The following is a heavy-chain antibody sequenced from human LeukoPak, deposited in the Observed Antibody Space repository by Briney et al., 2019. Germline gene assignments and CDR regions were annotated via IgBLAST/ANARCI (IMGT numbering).Heavy chain of an antibody. CDR1: GVSISSSSFY. Sequence: SETLSLTCTVSGVSISSSSFYWVWIRQTPEKGLEWIASISNSGNTHYTPSLKSRVTISVDTSKNQFSLKLSSVTAADTAVYYCARGGYYGSGNDFRFDPWGQGTLVTVSS. V-gene: IGHV4-39*07. J-gene: IGHJ5*02. D-gene: IGHD3-10*01. CDR2: ISNSGNT. CDR3: ARGGYYGSGNDFRFDP.